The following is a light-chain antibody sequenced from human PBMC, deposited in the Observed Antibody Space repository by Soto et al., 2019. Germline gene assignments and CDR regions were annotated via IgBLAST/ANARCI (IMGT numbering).Light chain of an antibody. CDR2: DDN. CDR1: ISNIGGNS. Sequence: QSVLTQPPSVCAAPGQKVTISCSGSISNIGGNSVSWYQQLPGTAPKLLIYDDNKRPSGIPDRFSGSKSGTSATLGITGFQTGDEADYYCGSWDSSLSAYVFGTGTKVTV. J-gene: IGLJ1*01. CDR3: GSWDSSLSAYV. V-gene: IGLV1-51*01.